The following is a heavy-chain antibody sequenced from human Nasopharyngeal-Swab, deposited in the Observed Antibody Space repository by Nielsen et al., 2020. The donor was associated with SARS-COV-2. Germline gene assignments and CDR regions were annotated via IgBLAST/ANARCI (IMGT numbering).Heavy chain of an antibody. CDR3: AREGAAAVHPLDY. CDR2: IWYDGSNK. D-gene: IGHD6-13*01. J-gene: IGHJ4*02. CDR1: GFTFRSYG. V-gene: IGHV3-33*01. Sequence: GGSWRLSCAASGFTFRSYGMHGVRKAQGKGLGWVAVIWYDGSNKYYADSVKGRFTISRDNSKNTLYLQMNSLRAEDTAVYYCAREGAAAVHPLDYWGQGTLVTVSS.